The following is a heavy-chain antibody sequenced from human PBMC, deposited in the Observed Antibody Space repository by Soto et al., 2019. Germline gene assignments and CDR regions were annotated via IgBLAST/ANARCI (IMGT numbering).Heavy chain of an antibody. J-gene: IGHJ4*02. CDR1: GGTFSSYA. Sequence: QVQLVQSGAEVKKPGSSVKVSCKASGGTFSSYAISWVRQAPGQGLEWMGGIIPIFGTANYAQKFQGRVTITADESTSTAYMELSSLGSEETAVYYCARDSGEGYCSGGSCGFDYWGQGTLVTVSS. D-gene: IGHD2-15*01. CDR2: IIPIFGTA. V-gene: IGHV1-69*12. CDR3: ARDSGEGYCSGGSCGFDY.